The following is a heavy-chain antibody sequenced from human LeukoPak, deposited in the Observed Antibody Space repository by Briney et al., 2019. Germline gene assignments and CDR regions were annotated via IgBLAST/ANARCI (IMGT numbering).Heavy chain of an antibody. V-gene: IGHV3-23*01. Sequence: PGGSLRLPCAASGFTFSNYGMNWVRQAPGKGLEWVSGISGGGEDTYYPDSVKGRFTISRDNSKNTLYLQMNSLRAEDTAIYYCAKPRAMTTGVGRYFDLWGRGTLVTVSS. J-gene: IGHJ2*01. D-gene: IGHD1-1*01. CDR3: AKPRAMTTGVGRYFDL. CDR2: ISGGGEDT. CDR1: GFTFSNYG.